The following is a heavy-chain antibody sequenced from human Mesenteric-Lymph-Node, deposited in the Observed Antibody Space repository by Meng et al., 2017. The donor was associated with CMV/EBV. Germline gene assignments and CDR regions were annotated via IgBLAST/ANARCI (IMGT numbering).Heavy chain of an antibody. CDR3: ARDPGYYDSSGYYEGYFDY. J-gene: IGHJ4*02. CDR1: GFTFSSYW. CDR2: IKQDGSEK. Sequence: ETLSLTCAASGFTFSSYWMSWVRQAPGKGLEWVANIKQDGSEKYYVDSVKGRFTISRDNAKNSLYLQMNSLRAEDTAVYYCARDPGYYDSSGYYEGYFDYWGQGTLVTVSS. V-gene: IGHV3-7*01. D-gene: IGHD3-22*01.